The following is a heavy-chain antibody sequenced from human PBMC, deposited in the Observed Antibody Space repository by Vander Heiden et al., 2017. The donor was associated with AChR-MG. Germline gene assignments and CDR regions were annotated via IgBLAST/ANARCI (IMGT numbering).Heavy chain of an antibody. CDR2: IRYDGSNK. Sequence: QVQLVESGGGVVQPGGSLTLSCAASGFPVSSYGMHWVRQAPGKGLEWVAFIRYDGSNKYYADSVKGRFTISRDNSKNTLYLQMNSLRAEDTAVYYCAKETVTGTTFDYWGQGTLVTVSS. V-gene: IGHV3-30*02. CDR1: GFPVSSYG. D-gene: IGHD1-20*01. CDR3: AKETVTGTTFDY. J-gene: IGHJ4*02.